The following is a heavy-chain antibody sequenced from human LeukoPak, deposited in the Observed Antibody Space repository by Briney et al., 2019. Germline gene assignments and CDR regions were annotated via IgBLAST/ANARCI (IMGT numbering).Heavy chain of an antibody. CDR3: ARGPGSPYVYYYGMDV. D-gene: IGHD1-14*01. Sequence: GASVKVSCKASGYTFTSYDINWVRQATGQGLEWMGWMNPSSGNTGYAQKFQGRVTMTRNTSISTAYMELSSLRSEDTAVYYCARGPGSPYVYYYGMDVWGQGTTVTVSS. CDR2: MNPSSGNT. J-gene: IGHJ6*02. CDR1: GYTFTSYD. V-gene: IGHV1-8*01.